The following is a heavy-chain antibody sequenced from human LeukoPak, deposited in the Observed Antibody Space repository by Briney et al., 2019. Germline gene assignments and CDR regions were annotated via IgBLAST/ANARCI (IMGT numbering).Heavy chain of an antibody. CDR3: TRDGGYYYDSSGYYRAY. D-gene: IGHD3-22*01. CDR1: GYTFTSYG. CDR2: ISAYNGNT. Sequence: ASVKVSCKASGYTFTSYGISWVRQAPGQGLEWMGWISAYNGNTNYAQKLQGRVTMTTDTSTSTAYMDLRSLRSDDTAVYYRTRDGGYYYDSSGYYRAYWGQGTLVTVSS. V-gene: IGHV1-18*01. J-gene: IGHJ4*02.